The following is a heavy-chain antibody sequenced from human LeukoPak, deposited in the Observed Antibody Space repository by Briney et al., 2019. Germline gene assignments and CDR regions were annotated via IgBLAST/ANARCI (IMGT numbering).Heavy chain of an antibody. Sequence: GASVKVSCKASGYTFTSCDINWVRQATGQGLEWMGWMNPNSGNTGYAQKFQGRVTMTRNTSISTAYMELSRLRSDDTAVYYCARDLMYGIVGATRYYFDYWGQGTLVTVSS. CDR1: GYTFTSCD. D-gene: IGHD1-26*01. CDR2: MNPNSGNT. CDR3: ARDLMYGIVGATRYYFDY. J-gene: IGHJ4*02. V-gene: IGHV1-8*01.